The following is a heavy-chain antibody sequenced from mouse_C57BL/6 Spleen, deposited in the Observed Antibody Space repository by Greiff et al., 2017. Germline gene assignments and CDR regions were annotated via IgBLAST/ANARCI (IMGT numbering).Heavy chain of an antibody. J-gene: IGHJ2*01. CDR1: GYTFTSYW. Sequence: QVQLQQPGAELVRPGSSVKLSCKASGYTFTSYWMHWVKQRPIQGLEWIGNIDPSDSETHYTQKFKDKATLTVDKSSSTAYMQLSSLTSEDSAVYYCARKGITTVGYFDYWGQGTTLTVSS. CDR3: ARKGITTVGYFDY. V-gene: IGHV1-52*01. CDR2: IDPSDSET. D-gene: IGHD1-1*01.